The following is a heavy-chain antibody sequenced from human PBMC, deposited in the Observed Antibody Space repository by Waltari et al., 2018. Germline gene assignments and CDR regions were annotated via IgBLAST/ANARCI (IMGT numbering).Heavy chain of an antibody. Sequence: QVQLVQSGAEVKKPGSSVKVSCKASGGTFSSYAISWVRQAPGQGLEWMGRIIPIFGTANYAQKFQGRVTITADKSTSTAYMGLSSLRSEDTAVYYCARGPHRDGGNSRYFDYWGQGTLVTVSS. CDR3: ARGPHRDGGNSRYFDY. J-gene: IGHJ4*02. CDR2: IIPIFGTA. CDR1: GGTFSSYA. V-gene: IGHV1-69*08. D-gene: IGHD2-21*02.